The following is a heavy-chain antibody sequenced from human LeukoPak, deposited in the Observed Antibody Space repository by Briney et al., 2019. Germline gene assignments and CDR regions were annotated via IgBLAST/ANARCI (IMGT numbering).Heavy chain of an antibody. J-gene: IGHJ3*02. V-gene: IGHV1-2*02. CDR2: INPNSGDT. Sequence: ASVKVSCKASGYTLTGYYMHWVRQAPGQGLEWVGWINPNSGDTHSAQNFQGRVTMTRDTSISTASMDLSRLRSDDTAVYYCARAPKNYAYDIWGRGTMVTVSS. D-gene: IGHD2/OR15-2a*01. CDR3: ARAPKNYAYDI. CDR1: GYTLTGYY.